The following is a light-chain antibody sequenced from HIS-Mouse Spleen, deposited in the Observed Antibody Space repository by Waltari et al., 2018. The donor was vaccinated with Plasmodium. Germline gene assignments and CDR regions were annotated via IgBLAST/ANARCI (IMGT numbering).Light chain of an antibody. CDR1: NIGSQS. J-gene: IGLJ1*01. CDR3: QVWDSSSDHYV. CDR2: DDS. V-gene: IGLV3-21*02. Sequence: SYVLTQPPSVSVAPGQTARITCGGNNIGSQSVHWYQQKPGQAPVLVVYDDSERPSGIPERFSGSNSGNTATLTISRVEAGDEADYYCQVWDSSSDHYVFGTGTKVTVL.